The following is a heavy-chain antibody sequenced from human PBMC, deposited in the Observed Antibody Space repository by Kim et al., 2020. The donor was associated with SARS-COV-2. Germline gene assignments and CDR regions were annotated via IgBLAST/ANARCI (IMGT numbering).Heavy chain of an antibody. V-gene: IGHV3-23*01. J-gene: IGHJ4*02. D-gene: IGHD5-12*01. Sequence: DSVKGRFTISKDNSKDTLYLQMNTLRAEDTAVYYCAKAGRSSDYGNYYFDFWGQGTLVTVSS. CDR3: AKAGRSSDYGNYYFDF.